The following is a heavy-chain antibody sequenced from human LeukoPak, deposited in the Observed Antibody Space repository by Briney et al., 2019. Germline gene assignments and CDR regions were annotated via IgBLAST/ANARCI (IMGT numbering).Heavy chain of an antibody. V-gene: IGHV3-23*01. J-gene: IGHJ4*02. CDR1: GFTFTGYG. Sequence: GGSLRLSCAASGFTFTGYGMTWVRQAPGKGLEWVSAIGMNGVATYYADSVKGRFTISRDNSQNTLYLQMSSLRAEDTALYYCAKGLRNFDSWGQGTLVTVSS. CDR3: AKGLRNFDS. D-gene: IGHD3-16*01. CDR2: IGMNGVAT.